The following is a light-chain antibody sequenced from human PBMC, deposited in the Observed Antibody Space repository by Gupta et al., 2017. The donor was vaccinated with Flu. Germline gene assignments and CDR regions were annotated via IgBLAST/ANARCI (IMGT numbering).Light chain of an antibody. V-gene: IGKV3-15*01. Sequence: EIVLRQTPATLSGFPGETVTLSCRASQNIRMNLAWFQQRPGQAPSLLIYGASTRAARIPDKFYGGGSGTDFTLTISSLQPEDFAVYYCQQYNVWAPYSFGQGTKLEIK. CDR1: QNIRMN. CDR2: GAS. J-gene: IGKJ2*03. CDR3: QQYNVWAPYS.